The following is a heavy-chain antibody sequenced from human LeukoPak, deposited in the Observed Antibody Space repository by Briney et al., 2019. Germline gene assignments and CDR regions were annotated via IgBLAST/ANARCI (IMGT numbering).Heavy chain of an antibody. CDR3: ARDMGTAAATNY. CDR2: IITILGIA. D-gene: IGHD6-13*01. CDR1: GGTYISYT. V-gene: IGHV1-69*04. Sequence: SVKVSCKASGGTYISYTISWVGQAPGQGREWMGRIITILGIANNAQRFQGRVTITADKSTSTAYMELSSLRSEHTAVYYCARDMGTAAATNYWGQRTLVTVSS. J-gene: IGHJ4*02.